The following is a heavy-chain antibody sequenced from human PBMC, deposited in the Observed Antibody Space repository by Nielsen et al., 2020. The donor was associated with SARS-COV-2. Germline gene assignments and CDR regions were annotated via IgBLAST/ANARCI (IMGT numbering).Heavy chain of an antibody. CDR2: INHSGST. D-gene: IGHD1-14*01. Sequence: ESLKISCAVYGGSFSGYYWSWIRQPPGKGLEWIGEINHSGSTNYNPSLKSRVTISVDTSKNQFSLKVTSVTAADTAVYYCTRPRNLAFDIWGQGTMVTVSS. J-gene: IGHJ3*02. V-gene: IGHV4-34*01. CDR1: GGSFSGYY. CDR3: TRPRNLAFDI.